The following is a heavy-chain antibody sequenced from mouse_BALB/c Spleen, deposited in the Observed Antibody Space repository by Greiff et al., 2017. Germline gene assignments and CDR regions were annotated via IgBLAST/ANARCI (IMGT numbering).Heavy chain of an antibody. J-gene: IGHJ4*01. V-gene: IGHV5-6-4*01. CDR3: TRDQALSGAMDY. CDR1: GFTFSSYT. D-gene: IGHD3-2*02. CDR2: ISSGGSYT. Sequence: EVHLVESGGGLVKPGGSLKLSCAASGFTFSSYTMSWVRQTPEKRLEWVATISSGGSYTYYPDSVKGRFTISRDNAKNTLYLQMSSLKSEDTAMYYCTRDQALSGAMDYWGQGTSVTVSS.